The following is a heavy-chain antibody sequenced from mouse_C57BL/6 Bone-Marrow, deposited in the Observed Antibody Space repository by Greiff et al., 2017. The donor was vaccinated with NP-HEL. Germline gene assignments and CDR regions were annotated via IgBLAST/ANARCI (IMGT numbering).Heavy chain of an antibody. CDR2: IRSKSNNYAT. D-gene: IGHD1-1*01. CDR1: GFSFNTYA. J-gene: IGHJ2*01. V-gene: IGHV10-1*01. CDR3: VRDYGSPYYFDY. Sequence: EVQLVESGGGLVQPKGSLKLSCAASGFSFNTYAMNWVRQAPGKGLEWVARIRSKSNNYATYYADSVKDRFTISRDDSESMLYLQRNNLKTEDTAMYYCVRDYGSPYYFDYWGQGTTLTVSS.